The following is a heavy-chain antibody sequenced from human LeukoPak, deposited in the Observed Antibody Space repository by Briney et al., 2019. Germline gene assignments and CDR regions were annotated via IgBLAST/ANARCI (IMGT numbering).Heavy chain of an antibody. CDR3: ARDDGTWYWGPFDY. J-gene: IGHJ4*02. V-gene: IGHV3-11*04. CDR1: GFTFSDYY. D-gene: IGHD2-8*02. CDR2: ISNSGSII. Sequence: GGSLRLSCAASGFTFSDYYMNWIRQAPGKGLEWVSYISNSGSIIYYADSVKGRFTISRDNAKNSLYLQMNSLRAEDTAVYYCARDDGTWYWGPFDYWGQGTLVTVSS.